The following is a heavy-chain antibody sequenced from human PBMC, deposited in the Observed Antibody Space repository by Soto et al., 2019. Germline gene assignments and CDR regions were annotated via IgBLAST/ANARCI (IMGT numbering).Heavy chain of an antibody. J-gene: IGHJ4*02. D-gene: IGHD4-17*01. Sequence: TLSLTCSVSGSSIRPYYWSWIRQPPGKGPEWIGNIYYSGSTDYNPSLKSRVIMSVASSKNQVSLRLNSVTAADTAVYYCTRVGGYYGDYPNFDYWGQGALVTVSS. CDR2: IYYSGST. V-gene: IGHV4-59*01. CDR1: GSSIRPYY. CDR3: TRVGGYYGDYPNFDY.